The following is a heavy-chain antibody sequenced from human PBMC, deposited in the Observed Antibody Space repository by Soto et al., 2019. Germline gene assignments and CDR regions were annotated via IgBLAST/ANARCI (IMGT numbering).Heavy chain of an antibody. CDR3: APQPPFGELVPS. D-gene: IGHD3-10*01. Sequence: QVQLVQSGAEVKKPGSSVKVSCKASGGTFSSYAISWVRQAPGQGLEWMGGIIPIFGTANYAQKFQGRVTITADESTSTADMEMSSLRSEDTAVYYCAPQPPFGELVPSWGQGTLVTVSS. J-gene: IGHJ4*02. V-gene: IGHV1-69*01. CDR2: IIPIFGTA. CDR1: GGTFSSYA.